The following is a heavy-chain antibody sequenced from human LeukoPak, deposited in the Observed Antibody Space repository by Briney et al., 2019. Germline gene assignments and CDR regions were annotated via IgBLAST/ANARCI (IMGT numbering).Heavy chain of an antibody. V-gene: IGHV3-64*01. J-gene: IGHJ4*02. CDR3: ARAGYDILTGFDY. CDR1: GFTFSSYA. CDR2: ISSNGGST. D-gene: IGHD3-9*01. Sequence: GGSLGLSCAASGFTFSSYAMHWVRQAPGKGLEYVSAISSNGGSTYYANSVKGRFTISRDNSKNTLYLQMGSLRAEDMAVYYCARAGYDILTGFDYWGQGTLVTVSS.